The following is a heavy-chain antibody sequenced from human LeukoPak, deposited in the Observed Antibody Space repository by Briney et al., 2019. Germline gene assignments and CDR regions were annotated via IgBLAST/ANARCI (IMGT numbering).Heavy chain of an antibody. D-gene: IGHD3-22*01. Sequence: SETLSLTCTVSGDSINSLDLWSWVRQPPGKGLAWIGEMYISGTTHYNPSVKSRVTIFIDKSKNQFFLNLSSVTAADTAVYYCAGLVGRYSSGLYYYYFDYWGQGTLVTVSS. CDR1: GDSINSLDL. V-gene: IGHV4-4*02. J-gene: IGHJ4*02. CDR2: MYISGTT. CDR3: AGLVGRYSSGLYYYYFDY.